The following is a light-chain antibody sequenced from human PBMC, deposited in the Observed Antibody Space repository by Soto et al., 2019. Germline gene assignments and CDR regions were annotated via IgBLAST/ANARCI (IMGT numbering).Light chain of an antibody. J-gene: IGKJ1*01. CDR3: QQYDNWPWT. CDR2: GVS. V-gene: IGKV3-15*01. CDR1: QSVSSN. Sequence: ELVITHSPATLSVSPEERATLSCRARQSVSSNLAWYQQKPGQAPRLLIYGVSTRATGIPASFSGSGSGTEFTLTISSLQSEDFAVYYCQQYDNWPWTFGLGTKVDIK.